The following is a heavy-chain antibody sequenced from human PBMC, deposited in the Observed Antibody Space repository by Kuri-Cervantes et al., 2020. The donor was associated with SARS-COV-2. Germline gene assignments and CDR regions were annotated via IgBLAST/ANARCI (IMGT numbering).Heavy chain of an antibody. V-gene: IGHV3-20*04. CDR3: ARIHSSSSGGYFDY. J-gene: IGHJ4*02. D-gene: IGHD6-6*01. CDR2: INWNGGST. CDR1: RFTFGDYA. Sequence: GESLKISCAASRFTFGDYAMHWVREVPGKGLEWVSGINWNGGSTGYADSVKGRFTISRDNAKNSLYLQMNSLRAEDTALYYCARIHSSSSGGYFDYWGQGTLVTVSS.